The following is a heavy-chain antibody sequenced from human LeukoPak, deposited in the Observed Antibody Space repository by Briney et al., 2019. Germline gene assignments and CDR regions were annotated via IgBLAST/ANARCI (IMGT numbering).Heavy chain of an antibody. D-gene: IGHD1-1*01. CDR1: GYTFTSYY. J-gene: IGHJ4*02. CDR3: ATSGTTGTTPFDY. V-gene: IGHV1-2*04. Sequence: ASVKVSCKASGYTFTSYYMHWVRQAPGQGLEWMGWINPNSGGTNYAQKFQGWVTMTRDTSISTAYMELSGLRSDDTAVYYCATSGTTGTTPFDYWGQGTLVTVSS. CDR2: INPNSGGT.